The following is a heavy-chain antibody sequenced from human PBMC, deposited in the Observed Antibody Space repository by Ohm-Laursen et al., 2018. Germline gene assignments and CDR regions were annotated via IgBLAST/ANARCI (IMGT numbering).Heavy chain of an antibody. V-gene: IGHV3-53*01. CDR2: IYTGGST. Sequence: GSLRLSCAASGFIVSSTYMDWVRQAPGKGLGYVAVIYTGGSTDYADSVKGRFTISRDNSKNTLYLQMNSLRVEDTAVYYCVGEGDGTSYQWWGQGTLVTVSS. J-gene: IGHJ4*02. D-gene: IGHD2-21*02. CDR3: VGEGDGTSYQW. CDR1: GFIVSSTY.